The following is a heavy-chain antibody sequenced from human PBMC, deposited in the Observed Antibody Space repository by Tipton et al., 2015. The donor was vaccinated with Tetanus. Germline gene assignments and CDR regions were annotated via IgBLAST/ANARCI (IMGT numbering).Heavy chain of an antibody. Sequence: GSLRLSCVGSGFNFSTNSMNWVRQAPGKGLEWIAYISSGSSIIFYADAVRGRFFISRDNTKNSLSLQMNSLKDDDTAVYYCARSAQFASWYDWGPGTRVTVSS. CDR2: ISSGSSII. CDR3: ARSAQFASWYD. V-gene: IGHV3-48*02. J-gene: IGHJ4*02. CDR1: GFNFSTNS. D-gene: IGHD6-13*01.